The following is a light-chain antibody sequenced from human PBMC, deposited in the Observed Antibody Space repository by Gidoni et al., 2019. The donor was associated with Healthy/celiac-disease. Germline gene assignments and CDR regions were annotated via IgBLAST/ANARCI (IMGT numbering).Light chain of an antibody. CDR1: QSVSSY. CDR3: QQRSNWPLT. Sequence: EIVLTQSPATLSLSPGERATLSCRASQSVSSYLAWYQQKPGQAPRLPICDASNRATGIPARFSGSGSGTDFTLTISSLEPEDFAVYYCQQRSNWPLTFGGGTKVEIK. J-gene: IGKJ4*01. CDR2: DAS. V-gene: IGKV3-11*01.